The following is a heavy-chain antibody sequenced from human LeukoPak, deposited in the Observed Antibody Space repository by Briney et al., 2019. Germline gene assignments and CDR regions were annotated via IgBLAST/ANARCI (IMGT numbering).Heavy chain of an antibody. J-gene: IGHJ4*02. Sequence: ASVKVSCKASGYTFSNYAISWVRQASGQGLEWMGWISTYNGGTKYAQKVQGRVTMTADTSTSTVYMELRSLRSDDTALYYCVRDGNSGWYSSFDYWGQGTLVSVSS. D-gene: IGHD6-13*01. V-gene: IGHV1-18*01. CDR2: ISTYNGGT. CDR3: VRDGNSGWYSSFDY. CDR1: GYTFSNYA.